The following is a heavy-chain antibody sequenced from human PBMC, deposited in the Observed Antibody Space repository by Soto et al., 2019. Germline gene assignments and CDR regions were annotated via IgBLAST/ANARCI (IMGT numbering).Heavy chain of an antibody. CDR1: GFTFSSYS. CDR3: AREIFGVDIGELGFDY. D-gene: IGHD3-3*01. Sequence: GGSLRLSCAASGFTFSSYSMNWVRQAPGKGLEWVSYISSSSSTIYYADSVKGRFTISRDNAKNSLYLQMNSLRAEDTAVYYCAREIFGVDIGELGFDYWGQGTLVTVSS. CDR2: ISSSSSTI. V-gene: IGHV3-48*01. J-gene: IGHJ4*02.